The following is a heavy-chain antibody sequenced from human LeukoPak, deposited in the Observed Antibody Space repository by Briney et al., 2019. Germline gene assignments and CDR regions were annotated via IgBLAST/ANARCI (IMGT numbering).Heavy chain of an antibody. CDR3: ARQLRTHTNWFDP. D-gene: IGHD3-3*01. CDR1: GFTFSSYI. Sequence: PGGSLRLSCAASGFTFSSYIMNWVRQAPGKGPEWVSSISSSSAYIYYADSVKGRFTISRDNAKNSLYLQMNSLRAEDTAVYYCARQLRTHTNWFDPWGQGTLVTVSS. V-gene: IGHV3-21*01. J-gene: IGHJ5*02. CDR2: ISSSSAYI.